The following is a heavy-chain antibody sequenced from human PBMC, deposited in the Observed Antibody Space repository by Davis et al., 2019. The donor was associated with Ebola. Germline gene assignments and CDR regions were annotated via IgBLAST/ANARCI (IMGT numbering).Heavy chain of an antibody. Sequence: GESLKISCAASGFTFSSYAMHWVRQAPGKGLEWVSGMSASGYSTHYADSVKGRFTISSANSKNTLYLQMSSLRAEDTAVYYCANLVGGASGTFHYYYYMDVWGKGTTVTVSS. D-gene: IGHD1-26*01. CDR2: MSASGYST. CDR1: GFTFSSYA. CDR3: ANLVGGASGTFHYYYYMDV. V-gene: IGHV3-23*01. J-gene: IGHJ6*03.